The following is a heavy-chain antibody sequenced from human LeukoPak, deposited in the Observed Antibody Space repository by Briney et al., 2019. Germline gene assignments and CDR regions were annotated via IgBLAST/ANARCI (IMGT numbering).Heavy chain of an antibody. J-gene: IGHJ5*02. CDR2: IYTSGST. V-gene: IGHV4-4*07. CDR3: AKNTDDYTWFDP. Sequence: SETLSLTCTVSGGSISSYYWSWIRQPAGKGLEWIGRIYTSGSTNYNPSLKSRVTMSVDTSKNQFSLKLSSVTAADTAVHYCAKNTDDYTWFDPWGQGTLVTVSS. CDR1: GGSISSYY. D-gene: IGHD4-11*01.